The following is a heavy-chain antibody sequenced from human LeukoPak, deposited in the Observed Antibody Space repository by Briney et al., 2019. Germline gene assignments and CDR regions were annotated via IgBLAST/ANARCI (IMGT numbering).Heavy chain of an antibody. V-gene: IGHV1-18*01. J-gene: IGHJ6*02. D-gene: IGHD3-3*01. Sequence: NTNYAQKLQCRVTMTTDTSTSTAYMELRSLRSDDTAVYYCARVLRFLEWVYYYYYGMDVWGQGTTVTVSS. CDR2: NT. CDR3: ARVLRFLEWVYYYYYGMDV.